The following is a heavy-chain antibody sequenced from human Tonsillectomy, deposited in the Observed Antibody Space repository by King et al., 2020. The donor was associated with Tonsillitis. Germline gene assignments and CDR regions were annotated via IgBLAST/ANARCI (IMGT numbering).Heavy chain of an antibody. CDR2: ISAYNGNT. CDR3: ARVRQSGYYSCYFDY. V-gene: IGHV1-18*01. D-gene: IGHD3-22*01. Sequence: QLVQSGAEVKKPGASVKVSCKASGYTFTSYGISWVRQAPGLGLEWMGWISAYNGNTNYAQKLQGRVTMTTDTSTSTAYMELRSLRSDDTAVYYCARVRQSGYYSCYFDYWGQGTLVTVSS. CDR1: GYTFTSYG. J-gene: IGHJ4*02.